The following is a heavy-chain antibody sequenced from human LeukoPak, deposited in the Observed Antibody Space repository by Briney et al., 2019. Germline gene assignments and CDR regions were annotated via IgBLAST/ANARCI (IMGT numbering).Heavy chain of an antibody. CDR2: IKSKSDGGTI. D-gene: IGHD2-15*01. Sequence: GGSLRLSCVGSGFTFSDAWMSWVRQAPGKGLEWVGRIKSKSDGGTIDYAAPVKGRFTISRDDPRNTLYLQMNSLKPEDTAVYYCTTRRQDGWWGQGTLVTVS. J-gene: IGHJ4*02. V-gene: IGHV3-15*01. CDR3: TTRRQDGW. CDR1: GFTFSDAW.